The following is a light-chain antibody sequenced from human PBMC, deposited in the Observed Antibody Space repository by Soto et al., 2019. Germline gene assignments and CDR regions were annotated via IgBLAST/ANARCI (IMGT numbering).Light chain of an antibody. CDR3: QQYENLPIT. Sequence: DIQLTQSPSSLSASVGDRVTFTCQASQGVRNYLNWYQQKSGQAPKLLIHDAFSLETGVPSRFSGSGSGTDFTFTISSLQPEDIATYYCQQYENLPITFG. CDR2: DAF. CDR1: QGVRNY. J-gene: IGKJ5*01. V-gene: IGKV1-33*01.